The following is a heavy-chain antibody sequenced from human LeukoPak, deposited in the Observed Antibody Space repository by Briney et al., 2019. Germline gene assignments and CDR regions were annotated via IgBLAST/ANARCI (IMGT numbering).Heavy chain of an antibody. V-gene: IGHV4-59*08. D-gene: IGHD5-18*01. CDR1: GGSISSYY. Sequence: SETLSLTCTVSGGSISSYYWSWIRQPPGKGLEWIGYIYYSGSTNYNPSLKSRVTISVDTSKNQFSLKLSSVTAADTAVYYCARRDLWLRGFDYWGQGTLVTVSS. J-gene: IGHJ4*02. CDR3: ARRDLWLRGFDY. CDR2: IYYSGST.